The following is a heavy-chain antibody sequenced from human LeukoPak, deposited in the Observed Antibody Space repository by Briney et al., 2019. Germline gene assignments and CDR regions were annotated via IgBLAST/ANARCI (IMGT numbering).Heavy chain of an antibody. CDR3: ARDWAGYSSGWHPFDY. CDR2: IYTSGST. D-gene: IGHD6-19*01. CDR1: GGSISSYY. J-gene: IGHJ4*02. Sequence: PSETLSLTCTVSGGSISSYYWSWLRQPAGKGLEWIGRIYTSGSTNYNPSLTSRGTMSVDTSKNQFSLKLSSVTAADTAVYYCARDWAGYSSGWHPFDYWGREPWSPSPQ. V-gene: IGHV4-4*07.